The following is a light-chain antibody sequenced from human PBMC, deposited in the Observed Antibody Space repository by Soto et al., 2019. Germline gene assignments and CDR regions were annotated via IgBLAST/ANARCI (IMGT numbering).Light chain of an antibody. V-gene: IGLV2-14*03. Sequence: QSSLTQPASVSGSPGQSITISCTGTSSDVGAYNYVSWYQQHPGKAPKVLIYDVSNRPSGVSNRFPGSKSGNTASPTTPGVRAEDEADYFSNCYTGGSTVFVFG. CDR1: SSDVGAYNY. J-gene: IGLJ1*01. CDR2: DVS. CDR3: NCYTGGSTVFV.